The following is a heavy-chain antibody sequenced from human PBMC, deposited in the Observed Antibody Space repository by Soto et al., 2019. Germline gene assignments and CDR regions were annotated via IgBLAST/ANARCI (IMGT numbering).Heavy chain of an antibody. V-gene: IGHV3-23*01. CDR2: TTDTDGDR. CDR3: ARGSRDSYPGSRIFDL. CDR1: RIPLRKRA. J-gene: IGHJ4*02. D-gene: IGHD3-10*01. Sequence: GALRLSWLTSRIPLRKRAMWWVRPAPGGGLEWVSTTTDTDGDRKYADSVRGRFTISRDNSKNTLYLQMSSLRAEDSAVYFCARGSRDSYPGSRIFDLWGRGTRVTVSS.